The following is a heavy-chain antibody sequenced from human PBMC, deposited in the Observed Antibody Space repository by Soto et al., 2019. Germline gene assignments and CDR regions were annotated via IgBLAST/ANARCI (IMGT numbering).Heavy chain of an antibody. CDR3: AKQEERVYGDDFGY. CDR1: GFTFSNYA. D-gene: IGHD4-17*01. CDR2: IRGSGITT. V-gene: IGHV3-23*01. J-gene: IGHJ4*02. Sequence: EVQLLESGGGLVQPGGSLRLSCVASGFTFSNYAMSWVRQAPGKGLEWVSAIRGSGITTYYADSVKGRFTISRDISKNPLFLQMNSLRAEDTAVYYCAKQEERVYGDDFGYWGQGTLVTVSS.